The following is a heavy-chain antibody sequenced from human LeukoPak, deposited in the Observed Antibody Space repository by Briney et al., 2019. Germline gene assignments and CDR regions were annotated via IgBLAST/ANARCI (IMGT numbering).Heavy chain of an antibody. D-gene: IGHD3-22*01. CDR1: GFTFSSYS. Sequence: GGSLRLSCAASGFTFSSYSMNWVRQAPGKGLEWVSSISSSSSYIYYADSVEGRFTISRDNAKNSLYLQMNSLRAEDTAVYYCARVPPYYYDSSGYQQYYFDYWGQGTLVTVSS. CDR2: ISSSSSYI. V-gene: IGHV3-21*01. CDR3: ARVPPYYYDSSGYQQYYFDY. J-gene: IGHJ4*02.